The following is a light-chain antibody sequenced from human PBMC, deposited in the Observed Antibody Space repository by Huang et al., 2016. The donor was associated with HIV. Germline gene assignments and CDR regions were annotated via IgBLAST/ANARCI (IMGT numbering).Light chain of an antibody. CDR2: KVS. J-gene: IGKJ4*01. Sequence: DIVMTQTPLSSPVTLGQPASISCRSSRSLVHSDGNTYLSWIQQRPGQSPRPLIYKVSKRFSGVPDRFSGRGAGSDFTLEISRVEAEDVGIYYCMQATQFPLTFGGGTKVEVK. V-gene: IGKV2-24*01. CDR1: RSLVHSDGNTY. CDR3: MQATQFPLT.